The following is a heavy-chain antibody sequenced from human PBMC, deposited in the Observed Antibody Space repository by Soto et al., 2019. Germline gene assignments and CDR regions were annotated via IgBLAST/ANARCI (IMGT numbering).Heavy chain of an antibody. CDR3: ARVGGDYGGKVGEY. CDR2: IYYSGST. Sequence: QVQLQESGPGLVKPSQTLSLTCTVSGGSISSGDYYWSWIRQPPGKGLEWIGYIYYSGSTYYNPSLHSRVTIPVDTSMNQFALKLSSVTAADTAVYYCARVGGDYGGKVGEYWGQGTMVTVSS. V-gene: IGHV4-30-4*01. D-gene: IGHD4-17*01. J-gene: IGHJ4*02. CDR1: GGSISSGDYY.